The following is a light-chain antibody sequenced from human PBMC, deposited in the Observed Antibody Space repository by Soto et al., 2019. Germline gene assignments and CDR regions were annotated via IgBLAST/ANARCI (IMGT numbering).Light chain of an antibody. V-gene: IGLV1-40*01. CDR1: SSNIGTGYD. J-gene: IGLJ2*01. CDR3: QSYDDSLTVL. CDR2: ETS. Sequence: QAVVTQPPSVSGAPGQRVTISCTGSSSNIGTGYDVHWYQQLPGIAPKLLIYETSNRPSGVPDRFSGSKSGTSASLVITGLQAEDEADYYCQSYDDSLTVLLGGGTKLTVL.